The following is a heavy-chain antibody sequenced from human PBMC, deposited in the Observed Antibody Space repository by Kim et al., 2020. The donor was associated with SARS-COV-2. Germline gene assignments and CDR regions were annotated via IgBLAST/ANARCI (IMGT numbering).Heavy chain of an antibody. CDR2: IWYDGSNK. V-gene: IGHV3-33*06. D-gene: IGHD3-16*01. J-gene: IGHJ4*02. Sequence: GGSLRLSCAASGFTFSSYGMHWVRQAPGKGLEWVAVIWYDGSNKYYADSVKGRFTISRDNSKNTLYLQMNSLRAEDTAVYYCAKTVYDYVWGSPLWDWGQGTLVTVSS. CDR3: AKTVYDYVWGSPLWD. CDR1: GFTFSSYG.